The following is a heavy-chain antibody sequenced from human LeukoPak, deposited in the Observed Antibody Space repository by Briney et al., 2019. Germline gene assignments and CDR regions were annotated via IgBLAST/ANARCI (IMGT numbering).Heavy chain of an antibody. D-gene: IGHD2-21*01. V-gene: IGHV3-15*01. J-gene: IGHJ4*02. CDR1: GFTFSNAW. CDR3: TTVHYSERSQSKDY. CDR2: IKSKTDGGTT. Sequence: KSGGSLRLSCAASGFTFSNAWMSWVRQAPGKGLEWVGRIKSKTDGGTTDYAAPVKGRFTISRDDSKNTLYLQMNSLKTEDTAVYYCTTVHYSERSQSKDYWGQGTLVTVSS.